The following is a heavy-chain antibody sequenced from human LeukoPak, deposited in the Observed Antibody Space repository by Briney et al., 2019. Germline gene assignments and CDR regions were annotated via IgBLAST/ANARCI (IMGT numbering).Heavy chain of an antibody. CDR2: IYYSGST. D-gene: IGHD5-12*01. Sequence: IPSETLSLTCTVSGGSISSSSYYWGWIRQPPGKGLEWIGSIYYSGSTYYNPSLKSRVTISVDTSKNQFSLKLSSVTAADTAVYYCARRKAYSGYEVVGNVGYFDYWGQGTLVTVSS. CDR1: GGSISSSSYY. V-gene: IGHV4-39*01. J-gene: IGHJ4*02. CDR3: ARRKAYSGYEVVGNVGYFDY.